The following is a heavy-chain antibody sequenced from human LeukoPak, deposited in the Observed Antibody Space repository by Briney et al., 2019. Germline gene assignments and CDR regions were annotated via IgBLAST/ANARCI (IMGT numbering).Heavy chain of an antibody. CDR2: IYYSGST. V-gene: IGHV4-39*07. J-gene: IGHJ6*03. D-gene: IGHD3-22*01. Sequence: PSETLSLTCTVSGGSISSSSYYWGWIRQPPGKGLEWIGSIYYSGSTYYNPSLKSRVTISVDTSKNQFSLKLSSVTAADTAVYYCARAYYYDSSGYLDYYYYMDVWGKGATVTISS. CDR3: ARAYYYDSSGYLDYYYYMDV. CDR1: GGSISSSSYY.